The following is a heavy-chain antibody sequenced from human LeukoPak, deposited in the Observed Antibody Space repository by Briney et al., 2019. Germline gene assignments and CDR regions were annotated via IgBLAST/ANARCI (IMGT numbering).Heavy chain of an antibody. CDR2: IYYSGST. V-gene: IGHV4-61*01. CDR1: GGSISSGSYY. J-gene: IGHJ3*02. Sequence: SETLSLTCTVSGGSISSGSYYWSWIRQPPGKGLEWIGYIYYSGSTNYNPSLKSRVTISVDTSKNQFSLKLSSVTAADTAVYYCARDEGKAVARAFDIWGQGTMVTVSS. D-gene: IGHD6-19*01. CDR3: ARDEGKAVARAFDI.